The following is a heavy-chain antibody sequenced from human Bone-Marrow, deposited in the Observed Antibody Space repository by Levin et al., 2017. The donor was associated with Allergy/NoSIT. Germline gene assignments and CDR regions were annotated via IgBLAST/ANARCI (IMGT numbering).Heavy chain of an antibody. Sequence: ASVKVSCAASGFTLSSYWMHWVRQAPGKGLVWVSRIKNDGSETNYGDSVKGRFTISRDNAKNTLYLQMNSLRDEDSAVYYCARDRNFKCARSTCYVAFDIWGRGTMVTVSS. V-gene: IGHV3-74*01. D-gene: IGHD2-2*01. CDR3: ARDRNFKCARSTCYVAFDI. CDR1: GFTLSSYW. CDR2: IKNDGSET. J-gene: IGHJ3*02.